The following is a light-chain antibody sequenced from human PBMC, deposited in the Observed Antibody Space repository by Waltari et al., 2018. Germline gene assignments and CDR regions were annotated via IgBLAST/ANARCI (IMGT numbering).Light chain of an antibody. CDR1: QGISSY. CDR2: AAS. CDR3: QQSYSMPFT. V-gene: IGKV1-9*01. Sequence: DIRLTQSPSFLSASVGDRVTITCRASQGISSYLAWYQQKPGKAPNLLIYAASTLQSGVPSRFSGSGSGTEFTLTFSCLQPEEFVTYYCQQSYSMPFTFGPGTAVDVK. J-gene: IGKJ3*01.